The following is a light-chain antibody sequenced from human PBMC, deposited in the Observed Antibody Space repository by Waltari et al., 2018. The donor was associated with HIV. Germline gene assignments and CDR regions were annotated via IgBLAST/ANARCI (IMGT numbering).Light chain of an antibody. CDR3: QQYYSTPRT. Sequence: IVMTQSPDSLAMSLGDRATINCKSSQSVLYTSTNENYLAWYQQKAGQPPKLLIYWASTRQSGVPDRFNGSGSGTDFTLTISGLQAEDVALYYCQQYYSTPRTFGRGTKVEI. CDR1: QSVLYTSTNENY. CDR2: WAS. V-gene: IGKV4-1*01. J-gene: IGKJ1*01.